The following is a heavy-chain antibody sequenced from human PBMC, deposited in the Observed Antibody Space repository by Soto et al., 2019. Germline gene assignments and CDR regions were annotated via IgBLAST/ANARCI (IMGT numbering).Heavy chain of an antibody. Sequence: EVHLVESGGGLVQPGGSLRLSCVASGFTFTTYSMNWVRQAPGKGLEWISYISRSSNATYYADSVKGRFTISRDNAKNSLYLQMNSLRAEDTAVYYCTSPYCSNIGCYFWGQGTLVTVSS. D-gene: IGHD2-2*01. CDR2: ISRSSNAT. CDR1: GFTFTTYS. J-gene: IGHJ4*02. CDR3: TSPYCSNIGCYF. V-gene: IGHV3-48*01.